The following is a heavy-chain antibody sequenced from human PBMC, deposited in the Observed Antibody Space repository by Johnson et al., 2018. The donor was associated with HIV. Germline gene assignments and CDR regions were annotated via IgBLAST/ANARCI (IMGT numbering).Heavy chain of an antibody. D-gene: IGHD5/OR15-5a*01. Sequence: VQLVESGGGLVQPGGSLRLSCAASGFTFSSYAMSWVRQAPGKGLEWVSAISGSGGSTYYADSGKGRFTISRDNSKNTVSLRMNRLIAEDTAVYYCARDHSVYDIPAGAFDIWGQGTMVTVSS. CDR2: ISGSGGST. J-gene: IGHJ3*02. CDR1: GFTFSSYA. CDR3: ARDHSVYDIPAGAFDI. V-gene: IGHV3-23*04.